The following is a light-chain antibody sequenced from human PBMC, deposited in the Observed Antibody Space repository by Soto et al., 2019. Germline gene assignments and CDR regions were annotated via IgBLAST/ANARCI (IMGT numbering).Light chain of an antibody. CDR1: NIGGTR. J-gene: IGLJ3*02. CDR3: QVWDFSSDRWV. V-gene: IGLV3-21*02. CDR2: DDS. Sequence: SYELTQPPSVSVAPGRTARIPCGGNNIGGTRVHWYQQKPGQAPVLVVYDDSDRPSGIPERFSGSNSGNTATLTISGVEATDEADFYCQVWDFSSDRWVFGRGTQLTVL.